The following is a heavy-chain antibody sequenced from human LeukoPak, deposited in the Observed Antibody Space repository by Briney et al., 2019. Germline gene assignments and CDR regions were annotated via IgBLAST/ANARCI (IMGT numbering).Heavy chain of an antibody. CDR1: GYTFTGYY. V-gene: IGHV1-2*02. Sequence: EASVKVSCKASGYTFTGYYMHWVRQAPGQGLEWMGWINPNSGGTNYAQKFQGRVTMTRDTSISTAYMELSRLRSDDTAVYYCARDYYDSSGRLDYWGQGTLVTVSS. CDR2: INPNSGGT. D-gene: IGHD3-22*01. CDR3: ARDYYDSSGRLDY. J-gene: IGHJ4*02.